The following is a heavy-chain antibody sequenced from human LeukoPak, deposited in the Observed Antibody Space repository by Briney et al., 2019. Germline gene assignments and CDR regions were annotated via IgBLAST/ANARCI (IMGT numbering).Heavy chain of an antibody. V-gene: IGHV3-23*01. CDR3: AKLSGWTGWFFDY. CDR2: ISGSGDNT. Sequence: PGGSLRLSCAASGFIFSSYAMTWVRQAPGKGLEWVSAISGSGDNTYYADSVKGRFTISRDNSKNTIYLQMNSLRVEDTAVYYCAKLSGWTGWFFDYWGQGTVVTVSS. D-gene: IGHD6-19*01. CDR1: GFIFSSYA. J-gene: IGHJ4*02.